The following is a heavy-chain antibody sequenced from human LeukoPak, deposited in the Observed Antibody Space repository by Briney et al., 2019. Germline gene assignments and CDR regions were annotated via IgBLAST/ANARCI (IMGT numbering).Heavy chain of an antibody. CDR2: IYYSGST. J-gene: IGHJ4*01. Sequence: SETLSLTCSVSDGSMGTYYWGWIRQPPGKRLEWIGYIYYSGSTTYNPSLKSRVTVSVDTSKNQFSLKLTSMTAADTAVYYCARGRLGRQHASFFDSWGHGTLDTVSS. CDR3: ARGRLGRQHASFFDS. D-gene: IGHD2-2*01. V-gene: IGHV4-59*08. CDR1: DGSMGTYY.